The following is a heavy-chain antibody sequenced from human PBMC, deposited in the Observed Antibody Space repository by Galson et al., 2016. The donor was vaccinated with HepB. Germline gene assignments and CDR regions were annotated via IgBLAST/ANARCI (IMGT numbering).Heavy chain of an antibody. Sequence: SVKVSCKASGYSSTGYYMHWVRQAPGQGLEWMGWINPNSGGTNYAQKFRGRATMTRDTSISTVYMELSRLTSDDTAVYYCGSTWYHYYYGLDVWGQGTTVTVSS. CDR3: GSTWYHYYYGLDV. D-gene: IGHD6-13*01. CDR1: GYSSTGYY. V-gene: IGHV1-2*02. CDR2: INPNSGGT. J-gene: IGHJ6*02.